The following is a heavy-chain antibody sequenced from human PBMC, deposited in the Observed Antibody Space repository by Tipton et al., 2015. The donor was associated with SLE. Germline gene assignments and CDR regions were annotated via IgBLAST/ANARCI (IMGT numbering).Heavy chain of an antibody. CDR2: IRYDGSNK. CDR3: AKDPLSGDEGGFFDS. V-gene: IGHV3-30*02. J-gene: IGHJ4*02. CDR1: RFTFSSYG. Sequence: SLRLSCAASRFTFSSYGMYWVRQAPGKGLEWVAFIRYDGSNKYYGDSVKGRFTVTRDNSKNTLYLQMNSLRTEDAAVYYCAKDPLSGDEGGFFDSWGQGTLFTGSS. D-gene: IGHD7-27*01.